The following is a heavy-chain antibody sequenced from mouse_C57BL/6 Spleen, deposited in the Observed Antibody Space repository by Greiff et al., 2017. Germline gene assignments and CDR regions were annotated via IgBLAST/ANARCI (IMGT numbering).Heavy chain of an antibody. D-gene: IGHD1-1*01. J-gene: IGHJ3*01. CDR1: GYTFTSYW. CDR2: INPSNGGT. CDR3: ARAGYYYGSGPAWVAY. V-gene: IGHV1-53*01. Sequence: QVQLQQPGTELVKPGASVKLSCKASGYTFTSYWMHWVKQRPGQGLEWIGNINPSNGGTTYNEKFKSKATLTVDKSSSTAYMQLSSLTSEDSAVYFCARAGYYYGSGPAWVAYWGTGTLVTVSA.